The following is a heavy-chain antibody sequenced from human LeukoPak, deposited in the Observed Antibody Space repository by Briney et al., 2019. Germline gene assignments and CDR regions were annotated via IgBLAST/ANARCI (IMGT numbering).Heavy chain of an antibody. CDR3: ARGRGADYGGNSGYFDY. J-gene: IGHJ4*02. CDR1: GFTFSGFG. D-gene: IGHD4-23*01. Sequence: PGKSLRLSCGASGFTFSGFGMHWVRQAPGKGLEGVGVIWYDGSNKYYADSVKGRFTISRDNPKNTLYVQMNSLRAEDTAVYYCARGRGADYGGNSGYFDYWGQGALVTVSS. V-gene: IGHV3-33*01. CDR2: IWYDGSNK.